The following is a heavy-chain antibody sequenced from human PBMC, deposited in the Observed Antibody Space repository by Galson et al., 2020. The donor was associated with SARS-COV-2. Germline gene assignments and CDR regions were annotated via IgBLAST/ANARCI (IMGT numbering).Heavy chain of an antibody. CDR1: GGSISSSIYF. J-gene: IGHJ4*02. Sequence: SETLSLTCTVSGGSISSSIYFWGWIRQPPGKALQWIRTTYDSGSTYYDPSLKSRLTISVDTSKNQFSLKLRSVTAADTAVYYCARHGRGELLYPFDSWGQGILVTVSS. CDR3: ARHGRGELLYPFDS. CDR2: TYDSGST. V-gene: IGHV4-39*01. D-gene: IGHD1-26*01.